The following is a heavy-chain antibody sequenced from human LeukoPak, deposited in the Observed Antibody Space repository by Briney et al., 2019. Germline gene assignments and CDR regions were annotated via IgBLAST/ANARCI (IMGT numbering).Heavy chain of an antibody. CDR1: GFIFSTYS. J-gene: IGHJ6*04. D-gene: IGHD3-10*01. CDR3: ARDTRFGALYDSSYHGMDV. V-gene: IGHV3-21*01. Sequence: AGGSLRLSWAASGFIFSTYSMNWVRQAPGEGLEWVSSISSSSSHIYYADSVEGRLTISRDNAKNSLYLQIYSLRAQDTPVYYCARDTRFGALYDSSYHGMDVWGKGTTVTVSS. CDR2: ISSSSSHI.